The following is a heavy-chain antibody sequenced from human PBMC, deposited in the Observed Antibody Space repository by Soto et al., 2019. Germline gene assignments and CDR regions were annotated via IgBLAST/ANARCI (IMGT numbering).Heavy chain of an antibody. D-gene: IGHD6-19*01. CDR2: IWYDGSNK. Sequence: QVQLVESGGGVVQPGRSLRLSCAASGFTFSSYGMHWVRQAPGKGLEWVAVIWYDGSNKYYADSVKGRFTISRDNSKNTLYRQMKSLRAEDTAVYYCAREAVAGTADAFDIWGQGTMVTVSS. CDR3: AREAVAGTADAFDI. V-gene: IGHV3-33*01. CDR1: GFTFSSYG. J-gene: IGHJ3*02.